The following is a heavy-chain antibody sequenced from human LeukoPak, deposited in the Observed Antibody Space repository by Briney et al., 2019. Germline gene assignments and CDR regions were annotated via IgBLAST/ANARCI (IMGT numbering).Heavy chain of an antibody. CDR1: GGTFSSYA. CDR2: IIPIFGTA. V-gene: IGHV1-69*05. D-gene: IGHD2-2*01. Sequence: SVKVSCKASGGTFSSYAISWVRQAPGQGLEWMGGIIPIFGTANYAQKFQGRVTITTDESTSTAYMELSSLRSEDTAVYYCARVVLLGYCSSTSCSPNYMDVWGKGTTVTVSS. CDR3: ARVVLLGYCSSTSCSPNYMDV. J-gene: IGHJ6*03.